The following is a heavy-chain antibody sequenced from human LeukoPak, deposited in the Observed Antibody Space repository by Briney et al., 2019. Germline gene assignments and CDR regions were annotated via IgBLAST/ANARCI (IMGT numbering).Heavy chain of an antibody. J-gene: IGHJ6*02. V-gene: IGHV1-69*05. CDR3: ARAQGPIPNCYYHGMDV. CDR2: IIPIFGTA. CDR1: GGTFSSYA. Sequence: ASVKVSCKASGGTFSSYAISWVRQAPGQGLEWMGGIIPIFGTANYAQKFQGRVTITRDTSASTAYMELSSLRSEDTAVYYCARAQGPIPNCYYHGMDVWGQGTTVTVSS. D-gene: IGHD2-2*02.